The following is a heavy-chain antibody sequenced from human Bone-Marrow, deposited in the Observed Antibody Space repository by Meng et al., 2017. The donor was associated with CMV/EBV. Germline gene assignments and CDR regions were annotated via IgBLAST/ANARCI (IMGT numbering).Heavy chain of an antibody. J-gene: IGHJ4*02. CDR2: ISYDGSNK. CDR3: ARGGWELKPFDY. D-gene: IGHD1-26*01. CDR1: GFTFSSYA. V-gene: IGHV3-30-3*01. Sequence: GGSLRLSCAASGFTFSSYAMHWVRQAPGKGLEWVAVISYDGSNKYYADSVKGRLTISRDNANNSLYLHMNSLRAEDTAVYYCARGGWELKPFDYWGQGTLVTVSS.